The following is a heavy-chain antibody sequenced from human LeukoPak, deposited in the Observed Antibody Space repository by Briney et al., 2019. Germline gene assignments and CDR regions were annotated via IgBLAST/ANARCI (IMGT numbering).Heavy chain of an antibody. CDR2: IRYDGSNK. CDR3: ANEYCSSTSCYVSD. D-gene: IGHD2-2*01. V-gene: IGHV3-30*02. Sequence: GGSLRLSCAASGFTFSSYGMHWVRQAPGKGLEWVAFIRYDGSNKYYADSVKGRFTISRDNSKNTLYLQMNSLRAEDTAVYYCANEYCSSTSCYVSDWGQGTLVTVSS. CDR1: GFTFSSYG. J-gene: IGHJ4*02.